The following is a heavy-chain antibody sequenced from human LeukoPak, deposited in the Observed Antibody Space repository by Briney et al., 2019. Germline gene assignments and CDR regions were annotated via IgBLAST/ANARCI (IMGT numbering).Heavy chain of an antibody. J-gene: IGHJ3*02. Sequence: GGSLRLSCAASGFTVSSNYMSWVRQAPGKGLEWVSAISGSGGTTYYADSVKGRFTISRDNAKNTLYLQMNSLRAEDTAVYYCARGTMVRGFDIWGQGTMVTVSS. CDR2: ISGSGGTT. V-gene: IGHV3-53*05. D-gene: IGHD3-10*01. CDR1: GFTVSSNY. CDR3: ARGTMVRGFDI.